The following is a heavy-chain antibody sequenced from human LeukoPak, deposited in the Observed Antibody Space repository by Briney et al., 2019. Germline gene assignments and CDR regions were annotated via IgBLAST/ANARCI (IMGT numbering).Heavy chain of an antibody. CDR1: GGSISGGSYY. D-gene: IGHD2-15*01. V-gene: IGHV4-61*02. CDR2: IYTSGST. J-gene: IGHJ3*02. Sequence: PSQTLSLTCTVSGGSISGGSYYWSWIRQPAGKGLEWIGRIYTSGSTNYNPSLKSRVTISLDTSKNQFSLKLSSVTAADTAVYYCARESANKGWQGFDIWGQGAMVTVSS. CDR3: ARESANKGWQGFDI.